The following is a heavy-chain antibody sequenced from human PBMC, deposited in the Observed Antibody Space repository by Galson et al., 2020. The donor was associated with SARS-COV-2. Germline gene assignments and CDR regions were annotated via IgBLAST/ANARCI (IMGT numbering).Heavy chain of an antibody. CDR2: ISWNSGSI. D-gene: IGHD3-22*01. CDR1: GFTFDDYA. J-gene: IGHJ4*02. CDR3: AKDIRAYYDSSGPDY. V-gene: IGHV3-9*01. Sequence: GGSLRLSCAASGFTFDDYAMHWVRQAPGKGLEWVSGISWNSGSIGYADSVKGRFTISRDNAKNSLYLQMNSLRAEDTALYYCAKDIRAYYDSSGPDYWGQGTLVTVSS.